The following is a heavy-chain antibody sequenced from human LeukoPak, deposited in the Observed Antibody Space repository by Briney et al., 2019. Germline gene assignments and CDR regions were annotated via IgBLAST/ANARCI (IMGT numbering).Heavy chain of an antibody. CDR1: GFTFSSYG. J-gene: IGHJ4*02. D-gene: IGHD1-26*01. Sequence: GRSLRLSCAASGFTFSSYGMHWVRQAPGKGLEWVAVISYDGSNKYYADSAKGRFTISRDNSKNTLYLQMNSLRAEDTAVYYCAKDAYSGSYLDYWGQGTLVTISS. V-gene: IGHV3-30*18. CDR2: ISYDGSNK. CDR3: AKDAYSGSYLDY.